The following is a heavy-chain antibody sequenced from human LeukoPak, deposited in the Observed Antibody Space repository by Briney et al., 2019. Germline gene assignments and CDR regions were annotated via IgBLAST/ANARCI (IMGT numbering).Heavy chain of an antibody. Sequence: SETLSLTCAVYGGSFSGYYWSWIRQPPGKGLEWIGEINHSGSTNYNPSLKSRVTISVDTSKNQFSLKLSSVTAADTAVYYCARSNSKWPYYFDYWGQGTLVTVSS. CDR3: ARSNSKWPYYFDY. V-gene: IGHV4-34*01. J-gene: IGHJ4*02. CDR1: GGSFSGYY. CDR2: INHSGST. D-gene: IGHD5-12*01.